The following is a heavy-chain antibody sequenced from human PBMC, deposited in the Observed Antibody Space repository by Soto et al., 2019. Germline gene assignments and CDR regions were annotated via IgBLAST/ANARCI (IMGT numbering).Heavy chain of an antibody. CDR2: ISAYNGNT. CDR3: GRDFWAWWELPNTCFDP. J-gene: IGHJ5*02. D-gene: IGHD1-26*01. V-gene: IGHV1-18*04. Sequence: ASVKVSCKASGYTFTSYGISWVRQAPGQGLEWMGWISAYNGNTNYAQKLQGRVTMATDTSTSTAYMELRSLRSDDTAVYYCGRDFWAWWELPNTCFDPWGQGTLVTVSS. CDR1: GYTFTSYG.